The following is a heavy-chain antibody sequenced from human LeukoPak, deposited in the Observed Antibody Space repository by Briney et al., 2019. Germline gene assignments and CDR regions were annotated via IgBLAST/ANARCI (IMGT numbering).Heavy chain of an antibody. V-gene: IGHV4-30-4*01. CDR3: ARDPGYCSSTSCYGIYYMDV. D-gene: IGHD2-2*01. J-gene: IGHJ6*03. Sequence: SQTLSLTCTVSGGSISSGDYYWSSIRQPPGKGLEWIGYIYYSGSTYYNPSLKSRVTISVDTSKNQFSLKLSSVTAADTTVYYCARDPGYCSSTSCYGIYYMDVWGKGTTVTVSS. CDR1: GGSISSGDYY. CDR2: IYYSGST.